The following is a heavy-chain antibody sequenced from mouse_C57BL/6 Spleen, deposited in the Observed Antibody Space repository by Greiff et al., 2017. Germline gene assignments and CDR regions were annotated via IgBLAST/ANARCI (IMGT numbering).Heavy chain of an antibody. CDR1: GYTFTSYW. CDR3: TRESEGSRFDY. J-gene: IGHJ2*01. D-gene: IGHD1-1*01. CDR2: IYPGNSDT. V-gene: IGHV1-5*01. Sequence: EVQLQQSGTVLARPGASVKMSCKTSGYTFTSYWMHWVKQRPGQGLEWIGAIYPGNSDTSYNQKFKGKAKLTAVTAASTAYMELSSLTKEDSAVYYLTRESEGSRFDYWGQGTTLTVSS.